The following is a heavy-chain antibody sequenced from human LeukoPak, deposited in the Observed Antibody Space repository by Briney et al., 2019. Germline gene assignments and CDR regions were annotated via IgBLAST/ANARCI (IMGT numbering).Heavy chain of an antibody. J-gene: IGHJ4*02. V-gene: IGHV3-7*01. CDR2: IEQDGSEK. CDR1: GFTFSSYW. Sequence: GGSLRLSCAASGFTFSSYWMSWVRQAPGKGLEWVANIEQDGSEKYYVDSVKGRFTISRDNAKNSLYLQMNSLRAEDTAVYYCARDLTRYCSSTSCSTTYYFDYWGQGTLVTVSS. CDR3: ARDLTRYCSSTSCSTTYYFDY. D-gene: IGHD2-2*01.